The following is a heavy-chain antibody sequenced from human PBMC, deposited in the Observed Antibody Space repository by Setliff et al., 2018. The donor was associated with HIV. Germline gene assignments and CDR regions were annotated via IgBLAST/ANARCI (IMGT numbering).Heavy chain of an antibody. Sequence: LSLTCAVYGGSFSGYYWTWIRQPPGRGLEWIGEIIHSGGTNYNRSLKSRVTISVDTSEDQFSLNLSSVTAADTAVYYCARGGLGVVGAIDYWSQGTLVTVSS. CDR3: ARGGLGVVGAIDY. CDR1: GGSFSGYY. D-gene: IGHD2-15*01. J-gene: IGHJ4*02. CDR2: IIHSGGT. V-gene: IGHV4-34*01.